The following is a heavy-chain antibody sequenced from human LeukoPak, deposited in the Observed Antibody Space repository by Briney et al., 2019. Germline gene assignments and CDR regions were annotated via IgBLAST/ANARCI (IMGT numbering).Heavy chain of an antibody. J-gene: IGHJ6*03. V-gene: IGHV4-59*01. CDR2: IYYSGST. D-gene: IGHD2-2*01. CDR1: GGSIIPYY. CDR3: ARDAGSDLVVVPASDFYYMDV. Sequence: PSETLSLTCSVSGGSIIPYYWSWIRQPPGKELEWIGYIYYSGSTNYNPSLKSRVTISVDTSKNQFSLKLSSVTAADTAVYYCARDAGSDLVVVPASDFYYMDVWGKGTTVTVSS.